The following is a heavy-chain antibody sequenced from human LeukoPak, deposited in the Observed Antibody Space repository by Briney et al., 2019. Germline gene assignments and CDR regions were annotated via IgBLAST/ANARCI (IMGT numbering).Heavy chain of an antibody. CDR2: FYYSGST. CDR1: GGSLSSGRYY. J-gene: IGHJ4*02. V-gene: IGHV4-61*01. CDR3: ARKRAGDQGYYFDY. D-gene: IGHD6-13*01. Sequence: PSETLSLTCTVSGGSLSSGRYYWSWIRQPPGKGLEWIGYFYYSGSTNYNPSLKARVTISVDTSKNQFSLKVGSVTAADTAVYYCARKRAGDQGYYFDYWGQGTLVTVSS.